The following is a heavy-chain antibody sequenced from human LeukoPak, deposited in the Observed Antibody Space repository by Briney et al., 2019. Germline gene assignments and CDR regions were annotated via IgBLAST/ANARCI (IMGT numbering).Heavy chain of an antibody. CDR1: GFTFSTNA. Sequence: PGGSLRLSCLTSGFTFSTNAMSWVRQAPGKGLEWISGISGSGASTYYADSVTGRFTISRDNSRNTLCLQMNSLRGDDMAVYYCAKDVGKWESLHFFDYWGQGTLVTVSS. J-gene: IGHJ4*02. D-gene: IGHD1-26*01. V-gene: IGHV3-23*01. CDR2: ISGSGAST. CDR3: AKDVGKWESLHFFDY.